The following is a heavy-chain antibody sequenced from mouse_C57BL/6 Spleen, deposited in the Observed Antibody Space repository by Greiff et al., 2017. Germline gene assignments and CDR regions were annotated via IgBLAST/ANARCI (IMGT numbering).Heavy chain of an antibody. CDR1: GFSFNAYA. CDR2: IRSKSNSYAT. CDR3: VGEKLQSWDLDV. V-gene: IGHV10-1*01. J-gene: IGHJ1*03. Sequence: EVQVVESGGGLVQPKGSLKLSCAASGFSFNAYAMNWVRQAPGKGLEWVARIRSKSNSYATYYADSVKDRFTISRDASESMLYLQMNHLKTEDTALDYCVGEKLQSWDLDVWGKGTTVTVSS. D-gene: IGHD1-3*01.